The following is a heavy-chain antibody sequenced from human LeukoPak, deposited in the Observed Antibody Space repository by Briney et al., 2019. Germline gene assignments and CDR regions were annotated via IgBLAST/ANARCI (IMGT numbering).Heavy chain of an antibody. CDR2: INNDGSGT. CDR1: GYPFCRFW. V-gene: IGHV3-74*01. J-gene: IGHJ5*02. D-gene: IGHD2-15*01. CDR3: VRGGESTWS. Sequence: GGSLSLLCAVSGYPFCRFWVHWVRKARGKGPVWVSRINNDGSGTTYADSVKGRFTISRDDAKNTLYLQMNSLRAEDTAVYYCVRGGESTWSWGQGTLVTVSS.